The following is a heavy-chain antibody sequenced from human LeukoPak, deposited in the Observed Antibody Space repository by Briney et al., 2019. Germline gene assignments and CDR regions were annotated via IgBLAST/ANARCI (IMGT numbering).Heavy chain of an antibody. CDR3: ARDHAALGGPGIDY. CDR2: INWNGGST. Sequence: GGSLRLSCAASGFTFDDYGLSWVRQAPGKWLEWVSTINWNGGSTGYADSVKGRFTISRDNAKNSLYLQMNSLRAEDTAVYYCARDHAALGGPGIDYWGQGTLVTVSS. J-gene: IGHJ4*02. V-gene: IGHV3-20*04. D-gene: IGHD6-6*01. CDR1: GFTFDDYG.